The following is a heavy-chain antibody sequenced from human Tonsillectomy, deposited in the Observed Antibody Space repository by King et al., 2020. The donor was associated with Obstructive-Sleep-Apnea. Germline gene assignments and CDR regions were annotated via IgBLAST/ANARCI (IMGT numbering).Heavy chain of an antibody. J-gene: IGHJ5*02. CDR1: VFTFSSYA. Sequence: HVQLVESGGGVVQPGRSLRLSCAASVFTFSSYAMHWVRQAPGKGLEWVAFISYDGNYKYYADSVKGQFTVSRDNSKNTMDLQMNSLRTEDTAVYYCVRDSSPGYCSSTSCLINNLFDPWRQGTVVTVS. V-gene: IGHV3-30*04. D-gene: IGHD2-2*01. CDR3: VRDSSPGYCSSTSCLINNLFDP. CDR2: ISYDGNYK.